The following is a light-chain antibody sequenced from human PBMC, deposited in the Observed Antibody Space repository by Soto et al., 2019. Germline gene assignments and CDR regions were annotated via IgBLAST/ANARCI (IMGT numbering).Light chain of an antibody. CDR2: DVS. J-gene: IGLJ2*01. CDR3: SSYTSSSTRVV. V-gene: IGLV2-14*01. CDR1: SSDVGGYNY. Sequence: QSALTQPASVSGSPGQSITISCTGTSSDVGGYNYVSWYQQHPGKAPKLMIYDVSNRPSGVSNRFSGSKSGNTDSLTISGLQAEDEADYYCSSYTSSSTRVVFGGGTQLTVL.